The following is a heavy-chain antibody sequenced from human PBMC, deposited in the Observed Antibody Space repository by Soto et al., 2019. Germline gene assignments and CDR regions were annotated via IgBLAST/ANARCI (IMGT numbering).Heavy chain of an antibody. Sequence: EVQLLESGGGLVQPGGSLRLSCAASGFTSGNFVMSWIRQAPGKGLEWVSGVSAGGHRTYCADSVEGRFTISRDNSRNTLYLQMNSLRAEDTAVYYCATQMTAVTPFDFWGQGTLVTVSP. CDR3: ATQMTAVTPFDF. J-gene: IGHJ4*02. D-gene: IGHD4-17*01. CDR1: GFTSGNFV. CDR2: VSAGGHRT. V-gene: IGHV3-23*01.